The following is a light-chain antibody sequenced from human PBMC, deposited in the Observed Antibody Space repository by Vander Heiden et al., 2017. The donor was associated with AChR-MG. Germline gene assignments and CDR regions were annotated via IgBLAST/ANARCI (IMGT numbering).Light chain of an antibody. J-gene: IGKJ1*01. V-gene: IGKV3-20*01. CDR3: QQYGSSQGWT. Sequence: EIVLTQSPGTLSLSPGERATISCRASQSVSSSYLAWYQQKPGQAPRLLIYGASSRATGIPDRFSGSGSGTDFTLTISRLEPEDFAVYYCQQYGSSQGWTFGQGTKVEIK. CDR1: QSVSSSY. CDR2: GAS.